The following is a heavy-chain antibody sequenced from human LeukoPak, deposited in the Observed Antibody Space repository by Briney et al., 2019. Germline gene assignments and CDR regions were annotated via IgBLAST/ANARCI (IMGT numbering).Heavy chain of an antibody. D-gene: IGHD6-19*01. CDR2: TSSNGGST. Sequence: GSLCLSCSVSGFSISSYAKYWVRLAPRPGMEYVSATSSNGGSTYYADPVKGRFTISRDNSKNTLHLQMSSLRAEDTAVYYCVKIGYSRGLPDYWGQGTLVTVSS. V-gene: IGHV3-64D*09. J-gene: IGHJ4*02. CDR3: VKIGYSRGLPDY. CDR1: GFSISSYA.